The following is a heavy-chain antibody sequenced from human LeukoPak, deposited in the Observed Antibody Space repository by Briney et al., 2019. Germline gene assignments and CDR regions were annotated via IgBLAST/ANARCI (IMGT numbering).Heavy chain of an antibody. CDR2: IYYSGST. V-gene: IGHV4-59*01. J-gene: IGHJ3*02. D-gene: IGHD3-22*01. Sequence: SETLSLTCTVSGGSISSYYWSWIRQPPGKGLEWIGYIYYSGSTNYNPSLKSRVTISVDTSKNQFSLKLSSVTAADTAVYYCARSYDRPSGEAFYIWGQGTMVTGSS. CDR1: GGSISSYY. CDR3: ARSYDRPSGEAFYI.